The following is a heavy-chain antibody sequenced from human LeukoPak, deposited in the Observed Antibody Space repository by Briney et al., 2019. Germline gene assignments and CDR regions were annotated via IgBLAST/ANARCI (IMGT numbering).Heavy chain of an antibody. V-gene: IGHV3-23*01. CDR3: AKDWSYDSSGYYYDY. Sequence: PGGSLRLSCATSGFTFSNAWMSWVRQAPGKGLEWVSAISGSGGSTYYADSVKGRFTISRDNSKNTLYLQMNSLRAEDTAVYYCAKDWSYDSSGYYYDYWGQGTLVTVSS. CDR2: ISGSGGST. CDR1: GFTFSNAW. D-gene: IGHD3-22*01. J-gene: IGHJ4*02.